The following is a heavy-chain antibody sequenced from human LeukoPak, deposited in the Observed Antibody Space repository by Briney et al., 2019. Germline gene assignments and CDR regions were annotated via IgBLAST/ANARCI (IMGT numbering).Heavy chain of an antibody. J-gene: IGHJ6*03. CDR2: IYSGGVT. Sequence: GGSLRLSCAASGITVSDNYMNWVRQAPGKGLEWVSVIYSGGVTYYADSVKGRFTISRDNSHNTLYLQMSGLRAEDTAVYYCARRIGFSYYYMDVWGKGTTVTISS. CDR3: ARRIGFSYYYMDV. V-gene: IGHV3-66*04. D-gene: IGHD2/OR15-2a*01. CDR1: GITVSDNY.